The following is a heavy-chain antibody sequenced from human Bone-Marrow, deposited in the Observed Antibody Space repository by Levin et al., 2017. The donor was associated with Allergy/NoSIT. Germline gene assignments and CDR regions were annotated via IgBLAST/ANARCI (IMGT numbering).Heavy chain of an antibody. Sequence: SVKVSCKASGGTFSSYAISWVRQAPGQGLEWMGGIIPIFGTANYAQKFQGRVTITADESTSTAYMELSSLRSEDTAVYYCARDTGGLWELPLSAYYYYGMDGWGQGTTVTVSS. CDR2: IIPIFGTA. CDR1: GGTFSSYA. D-gene: IGHD1-26*01. V-gene: IGHV1-69*13. J-gene: IGHJ6*02. CDR3: ARDTGGLWELPLSAYYYYGMDG.